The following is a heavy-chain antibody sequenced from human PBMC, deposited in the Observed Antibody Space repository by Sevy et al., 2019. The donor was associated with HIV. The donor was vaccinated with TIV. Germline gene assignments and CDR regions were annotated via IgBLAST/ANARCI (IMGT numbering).Heavy chain of an antibody. CDR3: ARALYDFWSGYYQPTFDY. Sequence: SETLSLTCAVSGGSMSSGGYSWSWIRQPPGKGLEWIGYIYHSGSTYYYPSLKSRVTISVDRSKNQCSLKLSSVTAADTAVYYCARALYDFWSGYYQPTFDYWGQGPLVTVSS. CDR2: IYHSGST. CDR1: GGSMSSGGYS. V-gene: IGHV4-30-2*01. J-gene: IGHJ4*02. D-gene: IGHD3-3*01.